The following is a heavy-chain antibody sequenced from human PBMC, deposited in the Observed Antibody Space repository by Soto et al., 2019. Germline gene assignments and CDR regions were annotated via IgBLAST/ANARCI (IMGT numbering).Heavy chain of an antibody. Sequence: PSETLSLTCAVYGGSFRGYYWSWIRQPPGKGLEWIGEINHSGSTNYNPSLKSRVTISVDTSKNQFSLKLNSVTAADTAVYYCAKTSRFDSWGQGTLVTVSS. J-gene: IGHJ4*02. CDR1: GGSFRGYY. CDR3: AKTSRFDS. V-gene: IGHV4-34*01. CDR2: INHSGST. D-gene: IGHD6-6*01.